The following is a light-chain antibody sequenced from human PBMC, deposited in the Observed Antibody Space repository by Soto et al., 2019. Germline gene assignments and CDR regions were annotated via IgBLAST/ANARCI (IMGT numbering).Light chain of an antibody. CDR2: EVT. J-gene: IGLJ1*01. CDR1: SSDVGHYNF. V-gene: IGLV2-14*01. CDR3: SAYRERRHRV. Sequence: QSLLTQPASVSGSPGQSITISCTGTSSDVGHYNFVSWYQQHPGKAPKLLLYEVTNRPSGVSVRFSGSKSGNTASLTISGLQTEDEADYYCSAYRERRHRVCGTGTKVT.